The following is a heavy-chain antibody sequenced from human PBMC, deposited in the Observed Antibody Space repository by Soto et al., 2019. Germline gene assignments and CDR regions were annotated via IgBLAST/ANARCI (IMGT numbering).Heavy chain of an antibody. D-gene: IGHD5-18*01. V-gene: IGHV4-59*01. J-gene: IGHJ6*02. Sequence: SETLSLPCTVSGGYISRYYWSWIRQPPGKGLEWMGYLYYSGSTNYNPSLKSRVTISVDTSKNQFSLKLSSVTAAETAVYYCARDRNTDRMNYGMDVWGQGTMVTVSS. CDR1: GGYISRYY. CDR3: ARDRNTDRMNYGMDV. CDR2: LYYSGST.